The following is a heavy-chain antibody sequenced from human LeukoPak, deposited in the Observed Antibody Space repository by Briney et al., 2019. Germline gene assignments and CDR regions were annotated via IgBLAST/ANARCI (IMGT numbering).Heavy chain of an antibody. V-gene: IGHV4-4*07. CDR3: ARESGSGSYYNRPYYYYYGMDV. CDR1: GGSISSYY. Sequence: SETLSLTCTVSGGSISSYYWSWIRPPAGKGVEWIGRIYTSGSTNYNPSLKSRVTMSVDTSKNQFSLKLSSVTAADTAVYYCARESGSGSYYNRPYYYYYGMDVWGQGTTVTVSS. D-gene: IGHD3-10*01. J-gene: IGHJ6*02. CDR2: IYTSGST.